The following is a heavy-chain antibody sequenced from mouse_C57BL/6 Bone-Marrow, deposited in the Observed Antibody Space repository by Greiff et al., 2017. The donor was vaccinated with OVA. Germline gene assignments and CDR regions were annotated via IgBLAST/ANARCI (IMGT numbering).Heavy chain of an antibody. Sequence: QVQLQQPGAELVKPGASVKMSCKASGYTFTSYWITWVKQRPGQGLEWIGDIYPGSGSTNYNEKFKSKATLTVDTSSSTAYMQLSSLTSEDSAVYYCAILEGFEAWFAYWGQGTLVTVSA. CDR1: GYTFTSYW. V-gene: IGHV1-55*01. CDR3: AILEGFEAWFAY. CDR2: IYPGSGST. J-gene: IGHJ3*01.